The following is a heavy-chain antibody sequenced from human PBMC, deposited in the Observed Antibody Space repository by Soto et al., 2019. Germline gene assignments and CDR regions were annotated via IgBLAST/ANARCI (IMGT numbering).Heavy chain of an antibody. CDR2: MNEDGSTT. CDR3: ARDLSGRADV. V-gene: IGHV3-74*01. CDR1: EFTFSRYW. Sequence: PGGSLRLSCVDSEFTFSRYWMHWVRQVPGKGLVWVSRMNEDGSTTDYADSVKGRFTISRDNARNTLYLQMNSLRAEDTAVYYCARDLSGRADVWGQGTTVTVSS. J-gene: IGHJ6*02. D-gene: IGHD3-10*01.